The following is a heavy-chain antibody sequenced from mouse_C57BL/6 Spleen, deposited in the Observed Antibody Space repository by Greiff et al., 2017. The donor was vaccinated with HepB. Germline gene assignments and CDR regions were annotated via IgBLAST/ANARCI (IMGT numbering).Heavy chain of an antibody. CDR3: ARSYYYGSSYGWYFDV. V-gene: IGHV1-53*01. CDR1: GYTFTSYW. J-gene: IGHJ1*03. CDR2: INPSNGGT. Sequence: QVQLQQPGTELVKPGASVKLSCKASGYTFTSYWMHWVKQRPGQGLEWIGNINPSNGGTNYNEKFKSKATLTVDKYSSTAYMQLSSLTSEDSAVYYCARSYYYGSSYGWYFDVWGTGTTVTVSS. D-gene: IGHD1-1*01.